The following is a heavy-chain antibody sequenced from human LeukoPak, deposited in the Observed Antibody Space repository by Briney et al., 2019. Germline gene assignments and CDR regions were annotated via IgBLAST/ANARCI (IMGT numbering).Heavy chain of an antibody. CDR2: ICPSSNYI. D-gene: IGHD2-15*01. CDR3: AREGGYCSGGSCRFFDY. J-gene: IGHJ4*02. Sequence: GGSLRLSSAPSVFTFSGSSMNWVRQAPGKGLEFVSSICPSSNYIYYAHSVKGQFTISRDEAKNSLVLQMNSLRAEDTAVYFCAREGGYCSGGSCRFFDYWGQGTLATVSS. V-gene: IGHV3-21*06. CDR1: VFTFSGSS.